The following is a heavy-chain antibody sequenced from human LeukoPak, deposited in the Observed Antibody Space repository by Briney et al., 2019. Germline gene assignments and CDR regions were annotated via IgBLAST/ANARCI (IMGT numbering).Heavy chain of an antibody. J-gene: IGHJ3*02. Sequence: SETLSLTCAVYGGSFSGYYWSWIRQPPGKGLEWIGEINHSGSTNYNPSLKSRVTISVDTSKNQFSLKPSSVTAADTAVYYCARHKPGAIFGVALDAFDIWGQGTMVTVSS. CDR3: ARHKPGAIFGVALDAFDI. V-gene: IGHV4-34*01. D-gene: IGHD3-3*01. CDR1: GGSFSGYY. CDR2: INHSGST.